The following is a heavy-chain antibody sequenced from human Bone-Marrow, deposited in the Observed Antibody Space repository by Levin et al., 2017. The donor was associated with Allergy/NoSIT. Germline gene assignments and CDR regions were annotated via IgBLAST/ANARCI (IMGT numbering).Heavy chain of an antibody. CDR3: ARCVVVTALSLFDY. CDR2: ISYDGSNK. J-gene: IGHJ4*02. CDR1: GFTFSSYA. D-gene: IGHD2-21*02. Sequence: PGGSLRLSCAASGFTFSSYAMHWVRQAPGKGLEWVAVISYDGSNKYYADSVKGRFTISRDNSKNTLYLQMNSLRAEDTAVYYCARCVVVTALSLFDYWGQGTLVTVSS. V-gene: IGHV3-30-3*01.